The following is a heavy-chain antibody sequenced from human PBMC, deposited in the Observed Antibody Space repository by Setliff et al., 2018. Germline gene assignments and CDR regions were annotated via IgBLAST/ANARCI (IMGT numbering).Heavy chain of an antibody. Sequence: SETLSLTCIVSGGYIGGTSYYWGWIRQPPGKGLEWIGSIHFRGTTYYNPSLNSQVTISVDTSKNQFSLNLNSVTAADTAVYYCARVGATSGWAYWGRGTLVTVSS. J-gene: IGHJ4*02. CDR2: IHFRGTT. V-gene: IGHV4-39*01. D-gene: IGHD6-19*01. CDR1: GGYIGGTSYY. CDR3: ARVGATSGWAY.